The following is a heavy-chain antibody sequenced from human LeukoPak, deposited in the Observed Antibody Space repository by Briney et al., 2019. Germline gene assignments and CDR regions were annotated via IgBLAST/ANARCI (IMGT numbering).Heavy chain of an antibody. CDR3: ARDGLRSIGYFDY. V-gene: IGHV3-53*01. Sequence: GGSLRLSCSASGFTVSSNYMSWVRQAPGEGLEWGSVIYSGGSIYYADSVKGRFTISRDNAKNTLYLQMNSLRAEDTAVYYCARDGLRSIGYFDYWGQGTLVTVSS. D-gene: IGHD3-22*01. J-gene: IGHJ4*02. CDR2: IYSGGSI. CDR1: GFTVSSNY.